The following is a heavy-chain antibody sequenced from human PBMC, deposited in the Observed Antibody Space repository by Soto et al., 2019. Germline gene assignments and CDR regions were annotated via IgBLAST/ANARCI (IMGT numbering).Heavy chain of an antibody. CDR1: GYSFAGYW. Sequence: GESLKISCKGSGYSFAGYWISWVRQMPGKGLEWMGRIDPSDSYTNYSPSFQGHVTISADKSISTAYLQWSSLKASDTAMYYCARNLVPAANYYYYGMDVWGQGTTVTVSS. J-gene: IGHJ6*02. V-gene: IGHV5-10-1*01. CDR2: IDPSDSYT. D-gene: IGHD2-2*01. CDR3: ARNLVPAANYYYYGMDV.